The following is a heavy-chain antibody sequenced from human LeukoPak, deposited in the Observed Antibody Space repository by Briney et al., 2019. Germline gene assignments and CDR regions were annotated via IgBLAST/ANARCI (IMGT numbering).Heavy chain of an antibody. J-gene: IGHJ4*02. V-gene: IGHV6-1*01. CDR2: TYYRSKWYN. CDR3: ARLTTGTTSSYFDY. Sequence: SQTLSLTCALSGDSVSSNSAAWNWIRQSPSRGLEWLGRTYYRSKWYNDYAVSMKSRITINPDTSKNQFSLQLNSVTPEDTAVYYCARLTTGTTSSYFDYWGQGTLVTVSS. D-gene: IGHD1-7*01. CDR1: GDSVSSNSAA.